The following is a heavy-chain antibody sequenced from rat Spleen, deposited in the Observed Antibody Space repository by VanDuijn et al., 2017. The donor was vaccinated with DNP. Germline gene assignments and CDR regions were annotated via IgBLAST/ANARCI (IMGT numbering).Heavy chain of an antibody. CDR1: GFTFSDYA. CDR3: ARHDYSGGGFDY. J-gene: IGHJ2*01. V-gene: IGHV5-17*01. D-gene: IGHD1-1*01. CDR2: IIYDGSAT. Sequence: EVQLVESGGGLVQPGNSLKLSCAASGFTFSDYAMAWVRQSPKKGLEWVATIIYDGSATYYRDSVKGRFIISRDNAKTTLYLQIDSLRSEDTATYYCARHDYSGGGFDYWGQGVMVTVSS.